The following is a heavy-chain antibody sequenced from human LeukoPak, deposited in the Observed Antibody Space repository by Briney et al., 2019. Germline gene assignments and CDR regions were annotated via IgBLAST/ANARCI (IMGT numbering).Heavy chain of an antibody. J-gene: IGHJ4*02. V-gene: IGHV3-30*18. Sequence: PGRSLRLSCAASGFTFSSYGMHWVRQAPGKGLELVAVMSYDGSNKDYADSVKGRFTNSRDNYKNTLYVQMNSLRAEDTAVYYCAKDSSGGWLRSYYFGSWGQGTLVTVSS. D-gene: IGHD5-24*01. CDR2: MSYDGSNK. CDR3: AKDSSGGWLRSYYFGS. CDR1: GFTFSSYG.